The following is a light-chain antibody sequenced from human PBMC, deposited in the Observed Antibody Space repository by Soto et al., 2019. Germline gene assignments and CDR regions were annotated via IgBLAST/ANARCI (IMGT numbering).Light chain of an antibody. CDR3: QHYNSYPVT. CDR1: QTISSW. Sequence: DIQMTQSLSTLSASVGDRVTITCRASQTISSWLAWYQQKPGKAPKLLIYKASSLESGVPSRFSGSGSGTEFTLTISSLQPDDFATYYCQHYNSYPVTFGQGTKV. CDR2: KAS. V-gene: IGKV1-5*03. J-gene: IGKJ1*01.